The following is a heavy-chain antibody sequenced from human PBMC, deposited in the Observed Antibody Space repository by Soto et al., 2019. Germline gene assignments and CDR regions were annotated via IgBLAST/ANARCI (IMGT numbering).Heavy chain of an antibody. CDR3: ARDLGNWSGYYSGYYYYYGMDV. D-gene: IGHD3-3*01. J-gene: IGHJ6*02. CDR2: ISYDGSNK. Sequence: GGSLRLSCAASGFTFRSYAMHWVRQAPGKGLEWVAVISYDGSNKYYADSVKGRFTISRDNSKNMLYLQMNSLRAEDTAVYYCARDLGNWSGYYSGYYYYYGMDVWGQGTTVTVSS. CDR1: GFTFRSYA. V-gene: IGHV3-30-3*01.